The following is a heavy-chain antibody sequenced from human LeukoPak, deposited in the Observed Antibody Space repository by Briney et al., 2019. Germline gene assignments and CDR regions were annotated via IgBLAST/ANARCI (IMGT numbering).Heavy chain of an antibody. V-gene: IGHV1-2*04. CDR2: INPNSGGT. J-gene: IGHJ4*02. CDR1: GYTFTGYY. D-gene: IGHD3-22*01. CDR3: ARWYYDSSGYYYFDY. Sequence: ASVKVSCKASGYTFTGYYMHWVRQAPGQGLEWMGWINPNSGGTNYAQKFQGWVTMTRDTSISTAYMELSRLRSDDTAVYYCARWYYDSSGYYYFDYWGQGTLVTVSS.